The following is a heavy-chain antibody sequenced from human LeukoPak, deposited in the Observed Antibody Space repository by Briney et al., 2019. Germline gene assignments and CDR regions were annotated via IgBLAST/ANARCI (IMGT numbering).Heavy chain of an antibody. D-gene: IGHD3-10*01. CDR1: GSTFSSYR. J-gene: IGHJ5*02. Sequence: GGSLRLSCAASGSTFSSYRMNWVRQAPGKGLEWVSSLSSSGSHTYYADSVKGRFTISRDNAKNSVYLQMNSLRVEDTAVYYCARDVSSYGPWGQGTLVTVSS. V-gene: IGHV3-21*01. CDR3: ARDVSSYGP. CDR2: LSSSGSHT.